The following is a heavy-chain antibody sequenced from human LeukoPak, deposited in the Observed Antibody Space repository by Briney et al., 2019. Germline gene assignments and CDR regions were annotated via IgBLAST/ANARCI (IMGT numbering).Heavy chain of an antibody. CDR1: GFTLSSNY. Sequence: GGSLRLSCAASGFTLSSNYMSWVRQAPGKGLEWVSVIYSGGSTYYADSVKGRFTISRDNAKNSLYLQMNSLRAEDTAVYYCARGDYYDSSALDYWGQGTLVTVSS. D-gene: IGHD3-22*01. V-gene: IGHV3-53*01. CDR3: ARGDYYDSSALDY. CDR2: IYSGGST. J-gene: IGHJ4*02.